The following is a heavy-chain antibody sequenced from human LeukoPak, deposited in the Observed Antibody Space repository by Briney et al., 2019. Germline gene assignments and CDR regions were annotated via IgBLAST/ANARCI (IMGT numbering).Heavy chain of an antibody. Sequence: GGSLRLSCAASGFTVSSNYMSWVRQAPGKGLEWVSVIYSGGSTYYADSVKGRFTISRDNSKNTLYLQMNSLRAEDTAVYYCAKVGFSEMEWLLYSDHWGQGTLVTVSS. CDR2: IYSGGST. CDR1: GFTVSSNY. D-gene: IGHD3-3*01. J-gene: IGHJ4*02. CDR3: AKVGFSEMEWLLYSDH. V-gene: IGHV3-66*01.